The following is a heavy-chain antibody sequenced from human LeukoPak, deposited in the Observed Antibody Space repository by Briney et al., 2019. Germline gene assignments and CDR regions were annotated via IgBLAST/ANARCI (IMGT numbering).Heavy chain of an antibody. CDR3: ARVKRITMVREVINGMDV. D-gene: IGHD3-10*01. V-gene: IGHV4-34*01. Sequence: SETLSLTCAVYGGSFSGYYWSWIRQPPGKGLEWIGEINHSGSTNYNPSLKSRVTISVDTSKSQFSLKLSSVTAADTAVYYCARVKRITMVREVINGMDVWGQGTTVTVSS. CDR2: INHSGST. J-gene: IGHJ6*02. CDR1: GGSFSGYY.